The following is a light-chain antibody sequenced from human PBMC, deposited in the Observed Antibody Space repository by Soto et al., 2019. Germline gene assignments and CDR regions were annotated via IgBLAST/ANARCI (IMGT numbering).Light chain of an antibody. J-gene: IGLJ1*01. CDR1: NIGAKT. CDR3: QVWDSSGDHLYV. Sequence: SYELTQPPSVSVAPGQTARVTCGGHNIGAKTVQWYQQKPGQAPVVVIYDDSDRPAGIPERFSGSNSGNTATLTISRVEAGDEADYYCQVWDSSGDHLYVFGTGTKVTVL. V-gene: IGLV3-21*02. CDR2: DDS.